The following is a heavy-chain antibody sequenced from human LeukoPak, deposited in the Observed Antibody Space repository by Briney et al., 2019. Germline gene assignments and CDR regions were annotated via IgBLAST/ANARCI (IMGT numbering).Heavy chain of an antibody. CDR1: GYTLTELS. J-gene: IGHJ4*02. CDR2: FDPEDGET. D-gene: IGHD1-26*01. CDR3: ATEVGATPLLTFDY. V-gene: IGHV1-24*01. Sequence: ASVTVSCKVSGYTLTELSIHWVRQAPGKGLEWMGGFDPEDGETIYAQKFQGRVTMTEDTSTDTAYMELSSLRSEDTAVYYCATEVGATPLLTFDYWGQGTLVTVSS.